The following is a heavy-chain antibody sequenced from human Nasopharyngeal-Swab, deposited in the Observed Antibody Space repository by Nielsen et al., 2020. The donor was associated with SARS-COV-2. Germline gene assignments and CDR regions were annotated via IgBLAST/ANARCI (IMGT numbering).Heavy chain of an antibody. Sequence: SVKVSCKTSGGTFSSYGISWFRQAPGQGLEWMGGIIPILPITNYAQKFQDRVTITADKSTSTAYMELSSLRSEDTAAYYCARGGWLRKDYYYSYYYMDVWGKGTTITVSS. V-gene: IGHV1-69*10. D-gene: IGHD5-24*01. CDR2: IIPILPIT. CDR3: ARGGWLRKDYYYSYYYMDV. CDR1: GGTFSSYG. J-gene: IGHJ6*03.